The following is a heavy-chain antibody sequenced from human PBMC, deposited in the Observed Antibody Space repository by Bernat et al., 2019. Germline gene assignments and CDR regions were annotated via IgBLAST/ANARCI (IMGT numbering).Heavy chain of an antibody. Sequence: QVQLVESGGGVVQPGGSLGLSCAASGFMFSDYAMHWVRQAPGKGLEWVAVIASQGGNKFYAGSVKGRFTISRDNSKNTLYLKMNNLRPEDTAVYYCAGNWGSIDFWGQGTLVTVSS. D-gene: IGHD7-27*01. CDR2: IASQGGNK. V-gene: IGHV3-30-3*01. J-gene: IGHJ4*02. CDR3: AGNWGSIDF. CDR1: GFMFSDYA.